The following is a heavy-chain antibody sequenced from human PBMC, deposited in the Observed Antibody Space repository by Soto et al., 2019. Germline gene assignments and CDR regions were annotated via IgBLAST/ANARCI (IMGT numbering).Heavy chain of an antibody. J-gene: IGHJ5*02. D-gene: IGHD3-3*02. CDR1: GGFISSSRYH. Sequence: QLQLQEPGPGLVKPSETLSLTCTVSGDSGGFISSSRYHGGWIRQPPGKVLEWIGNIYYSGSTYYNPSLKSRVTISGATSKNQFSLWLTSVTAADTAVYYFARPPPYGPLASWGKGTLVTVSS. CDR3: ARPPPYGPLAS. CDR2: IYYSGST. V-gene: IGHV4-39*01.